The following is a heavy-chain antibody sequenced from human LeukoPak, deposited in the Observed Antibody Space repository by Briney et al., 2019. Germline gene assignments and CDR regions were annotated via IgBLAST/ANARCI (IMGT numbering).Heavy chain of an antibody. V-gene: IGHV4-4*02. D-gene: IGHD3-10*01. Sequence: SETLSLTCAVSGGSISSSNWWSWVRQPPGKGLEWIGEIYHSGSTNYNPSLKSRVTISVDKSKNQFSLKLSSVTAADTAVYYCASDDYYGSGSYRWWGQGTLVTVSS. CDR1: GGSISSSNW. J-gene: IGHJ4*02. CDR3: ASDDYYGSGSYRW. CDR2: IYHSGST.